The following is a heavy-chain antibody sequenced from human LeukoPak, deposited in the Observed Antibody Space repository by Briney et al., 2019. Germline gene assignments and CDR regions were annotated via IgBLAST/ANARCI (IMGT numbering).Heavy chain of an antibody. J-gene: IGHJ4*02. V-gene: IGHV3-23*01. CDR2: ISGTGYST. D-gene: IGHD1-1*01. CDR1: GFTFDNYG. CDR3: AKGRGRTTFADDY. Sequence: SGGSLRLSCAASGFTFDNYGMTWVRQVPGKGLEWVSTISGTGYSTYYADFVKGRFTISRDNSKNTLYLQMNSLRAEDTAVYYCAKGRGRTTFADDYWGQGTLVTVSS.